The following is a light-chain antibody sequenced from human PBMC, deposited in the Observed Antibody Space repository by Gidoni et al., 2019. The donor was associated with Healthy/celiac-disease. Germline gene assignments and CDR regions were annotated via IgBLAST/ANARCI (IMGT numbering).Light chain of an antibody. Sequence: DIKMTQSPSSLSASVGDRVTITCQASQDISNYLNWYQQKPGQAPKLLIYDASYLETGVPSRFSGSGSGTDFTFTISSLQPEDIATYYCQQYDNLPRTFGQGTKLEIK. CDR3: QQYDNLPRT. J-gene: IGKJ2*01. CDR1: QDISNY. V-gene: IGKV1-33*01. CDR2: DAS.